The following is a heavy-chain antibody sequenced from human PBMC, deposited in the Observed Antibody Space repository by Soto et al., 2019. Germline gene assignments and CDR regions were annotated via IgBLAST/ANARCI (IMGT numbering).Heavy chain of an antibody. CDR2: LYFRWAT. CDR3: FGVLAATLDY. J-gene: IGHJ4*01. Sequence: SETLSLTCSVSGGSITNTNYHLGWIRHAPGKGLEWIGTLYFRWATDYNPSLQSRVTISADTSQNQISLHLSSVTAADTAVYYCFGVLAATLDYWGQGARVTVSS. CDR1: GGSITNTNYH. D-gene: IGHD2-21*02. V-gene: IGHV4-39*01.